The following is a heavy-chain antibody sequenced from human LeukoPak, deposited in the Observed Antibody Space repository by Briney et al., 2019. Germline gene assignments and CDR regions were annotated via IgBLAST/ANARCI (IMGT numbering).Heavy chain of an antibody. J-gene: IGHJ3*02. CDR2: IIPIFGAA. V-gene: IGHV1-69*13. CDR1: GGTFSSYA. Sequence: SVKVSCKASGGTFSSYAISWVRQAPGQGLEWMGGIIPIFGAANYAQKFQGRVTITADESTSTAYMELSSLRSEDTAVYYCARERSSIPMVQGVIRPKYDAFDIWGQGTLVTVSS. CDR3: ARERSSIPMVQGVIRPKYDAFDI. D-gene: IGHD3-10*01.